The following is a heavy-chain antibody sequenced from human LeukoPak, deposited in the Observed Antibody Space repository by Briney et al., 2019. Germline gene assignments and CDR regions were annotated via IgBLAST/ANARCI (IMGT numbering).Heavy chain of an antibody. Sequence: SETLSLTCAVHGGSFSGYYWSWIRQPPGKGLEWGGEINDSGSTNYNPYLKSRLTISVDTSKNQFSLKLSSVTAADTAVYYCARSEIQLTYYYDSSGYYYFDYWGQGTLVTVSS. J-gene: IGHJ4*02. V-gene: IGHV4-34*01. CDR2: INDSGST. CDR3: ARSEIQLTYYYDSSGYYYFDY. D-gene: IGHD3-22*01. CDR1: GGSFSGYY.